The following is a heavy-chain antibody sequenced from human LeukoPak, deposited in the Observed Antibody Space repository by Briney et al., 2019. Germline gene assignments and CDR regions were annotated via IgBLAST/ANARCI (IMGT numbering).Heavy chain of an antibody. CDR2: ISSDEGDK. Sequence: GGSLRLSCATSGFTLNNYHYGIHWVRQAPGKGLEWLAVISSDEGDKLYADSVRGRFTISRGISKNTVFLQMNSLRVEDTAVYYCTQGIQGGLDHWGQGTLVTVSS. D-gene: IGHD2-15*01. V-gene: IGHV3-30*18. CDR1: GFTLNNY. J-gene: IGHJ4*02. CDR3: TQGIQGGLDH.